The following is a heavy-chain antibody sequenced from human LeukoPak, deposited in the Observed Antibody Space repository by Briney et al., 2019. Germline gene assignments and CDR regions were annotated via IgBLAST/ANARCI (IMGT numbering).Heavy chain of an antibody. D-gene: IGHD3-10*01. Sequence: GGSLRLSCAASGFIFNNYGMSWVRQAPGKGLEWVSTISGSGGSTYYADSVKGRFSISRDNSKDTLYLQMNSLRAEDTALYYCAKGGSGSYLWRNWFDPWGQGTLVTVSS. CDR2: ISGSGGST. V-gene: IGHV3-23*01. J-gene: IGHJ5*02. CDR3: AKGGSGSYLWRNWFDP. CDR1: GFIFNNYG.